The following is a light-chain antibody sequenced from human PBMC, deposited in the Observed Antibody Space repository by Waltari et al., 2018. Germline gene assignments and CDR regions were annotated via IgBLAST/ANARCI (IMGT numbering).Light chain of an antibody. CDR3: QQYGSSPLT. CDR2: GAS. J-gene: IGKJ2*01. Sequence: EIVLTQPQGTLSLSPGKKATLSCRASQSVSSSNLAWYQQKSGQAPRLLIYGASSRATGIPDRFSGSGSGTDFTLTISRLEPEDFAVYYCQQYGSSPLTFGQGTKLEI. CDR1: QSVSSSN. V-gene: IGKV3-20*01.